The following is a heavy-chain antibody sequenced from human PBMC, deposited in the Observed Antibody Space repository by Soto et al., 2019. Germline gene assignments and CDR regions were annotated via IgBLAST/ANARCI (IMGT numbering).Heavy chain of an antibody. V-gene: IGHV1-69*06. J-gene: IGHJ6*02. D-gene: IGHD2-2*02. CDR2: IIPIFGTA. CDR1: GGTFSSYS. Sequence: GASVKVSCKASGGTFSSYSISWVLQAPGQGLEWMGGIIPIFGTANYAQKFQGRVTITADKSTSTAYMELSSLRSEDTAVYYCARDEDIVVVPAAIHYYYGMDVWGQGTTVTVSS. CDR3: ARDEDIVVVPAAIHYYYGMDV.